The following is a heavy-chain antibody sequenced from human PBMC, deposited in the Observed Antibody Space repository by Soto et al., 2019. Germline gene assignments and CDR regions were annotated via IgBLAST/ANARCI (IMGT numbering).Heavy chain of an antibody. Sequence: QVQLVESGGGVVQPGRSLRLSCVASGFTFSTYGMHWVRQAPGKGLEWVGIIWYDGSNKYYADSVKGRFTISRDNSQNTPFLQINGMRAEDTAVYYCATDFTPHYMVVWGKGTTVTVSS. J-gene: IGHJ6*03. V-gene: IGHV3-33*01. CDR3: ATDFTPHYMVV. D-gene: IGHD2-21*02. CDR2: IWYDGSNK. CDR1: GFTFSTYG.